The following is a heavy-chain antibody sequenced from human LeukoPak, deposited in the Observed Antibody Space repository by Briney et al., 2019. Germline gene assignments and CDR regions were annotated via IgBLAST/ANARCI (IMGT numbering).Heavy chain of an antibody. CDR2: ISSSSSYI. CDR1: GFTFSSYS. D-gene: IGHD3-22*01. Sequence: GGSLRLSCAASGFTFSSYSMNWVRQAPGKGLEWVSSISSSSSYIYYADSVKSRFTISRDNAKNPLYLQMNSLRAEDTAVYYCAREIKYYYDSSGYLRFDYWGQGTLVTVSS. V-gene: IGHV3-21*01. J-gene: IGHJ4*02. CDR3: AREIKYYYDSSGYLRFDY.